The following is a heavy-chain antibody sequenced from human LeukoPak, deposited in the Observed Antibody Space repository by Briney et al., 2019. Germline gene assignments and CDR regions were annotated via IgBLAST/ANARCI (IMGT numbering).Heavy chain of an antibody. CDR2: ISYSGST. J-gene: IGHJ5*02. D-gene: IGHD4-17*01. V-gene: IGHV4-59*01. Sequence: SETLSLTCTVSGGSISSYYWTWFRQPPGKGVEWVGYISYSGSTNSYPSLNSRVTISVDTSKNQFSLTLSSLTAADTAVYYRARNPYADLPTDNWFDPWGQGTLVTVSS. CDR3: ARNPYADLPTDNWFDP. CDR1: GGSISSYY.